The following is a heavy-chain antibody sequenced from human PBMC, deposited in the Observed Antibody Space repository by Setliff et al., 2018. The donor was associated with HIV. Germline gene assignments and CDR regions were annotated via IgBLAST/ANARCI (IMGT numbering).Heavy chain of an antibody. J-gene: IGHJ5*02. CDR3: AKVSGRYVGNWLDP. CDR2: SSGSGGST. Sequence: GGSLRLSCAASGFTFSSYAMSWVRQAPGKGLEWVSASSGSGGSTYYADSVKGRFTISRDNSKNTLYLQMNSLRAEDTAVYYCAKVSGRYVGNWLDPWGRGTLVTVSS. D-gene: IGHD1-20*01. V-gene: IGHV3-23*01. CDR1: GFTFSSYA.